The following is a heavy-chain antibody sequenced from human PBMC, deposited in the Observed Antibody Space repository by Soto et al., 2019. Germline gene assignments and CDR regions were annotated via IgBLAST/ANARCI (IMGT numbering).Heavy chain of an antibody. CDR2: IFSNDEK. CDR1: GFSLSNARMG. J-gene: IGHJ5*02. D-gene: IGHD3-10*01. V-gene: IGHV2-26*01. Sequence: SGPTLVNPTDTLTLTCTVSGFSLSNARMGVSWIRQPPGKALEWLAHIFSNDEKSYSTSLKSRLTISKDTSKSQVVLTMTNMDPVDTATYYCARYGSGSYYVCRFDPWVQGTLVTGST. CDR3: ARYGSGSYYVCRFDP.